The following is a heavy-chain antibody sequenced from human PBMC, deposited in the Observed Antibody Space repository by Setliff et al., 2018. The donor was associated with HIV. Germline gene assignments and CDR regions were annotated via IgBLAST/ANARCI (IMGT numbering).Heavy chain of an antibody. CDR3: ARVASGFRITMVRVRHAFDT. CDR2: INHSGST. V-gene: IGHV4-34*01. CDR1: GGSFSGYY. Sequence: SETLSLTCAVYGGSFSGYYWSWVRQPPGKGLEWIGEINHSGSTNYNPSLKSRVTISVDTSKNQFSLKLSSVTAADTAVYYCARVASGFRITMVRVRHAFDTWGQGTMVTVSS. D-gene: IGHD3-10*01. J-gene: IGHJ3*02.